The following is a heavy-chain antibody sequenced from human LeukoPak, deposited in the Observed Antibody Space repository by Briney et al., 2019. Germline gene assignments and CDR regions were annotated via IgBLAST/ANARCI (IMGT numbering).Heavy chain of an antibody. CDR2: IIPILGIA. CDR3: ASYITPSAFDI. V-gene: IGHV1-69*04. D-gene: IGHD2-2*01. J-gene: IGHJ3*02. Sequence: GASVKVSCKASGGTFSSYAISWVRQAPGQGLEWMGRIIPILGIANYAQKFQCRVTITADKSTSTAYMELSSLRSEDTAVYYCASYITPSAFDIWGQGTMVTVSS. CDR1: GGTFSSYA.